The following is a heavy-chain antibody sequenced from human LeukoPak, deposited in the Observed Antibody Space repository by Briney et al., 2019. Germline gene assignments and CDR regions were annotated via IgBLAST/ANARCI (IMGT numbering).Heavy chain of an antibody. CDR2: INPNSGGT. V-gene: IGHV1-2*02. Sequence: GASVKVSCKASGYTFTGYYMHWVRQAPGQGLEWMGWINPNSGGTNYAQKFQGRVTMTRDTSISTAYMELSRLRSDDTAVYYCARIGDGGPKGSYGYHNQAGAFDIWGQGTMVTVSS. CDR3: ARIGDGGPKGSYGYHNQAGAFDI. CDR1: GYTFTGYY. D-gene: IGHD5-18*01. J-gene: IGHJ3*02.